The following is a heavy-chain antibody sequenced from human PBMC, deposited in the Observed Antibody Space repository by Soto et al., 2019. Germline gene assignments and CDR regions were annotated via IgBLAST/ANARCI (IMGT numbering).Heavy chain of an antibody. CDR1: GFIFSTYA. J-gene: IGHJ3*01. Sequence: GGSLRLSCAASGFIFSTYAMNWVRQAPGEGLEWVSAISSNSDTTFYAESVRGRFTISRDNSVNTLYLQMSRLRTEDTAVYYCAHPRGYGVFDAVDLWGQGTMVTVSS. D-gene: IGHD4-17*01. CDR3: AHPRGYGVFDAVDL. CDR2: ISSNSDTT. V-gene: IGHV3-23*01.